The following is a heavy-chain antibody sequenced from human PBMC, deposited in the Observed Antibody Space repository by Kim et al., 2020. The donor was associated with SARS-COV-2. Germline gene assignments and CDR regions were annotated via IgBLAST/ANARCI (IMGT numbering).Heavy chain of an antibody. Sequence: ASVKVSCKASGYTFTGYYMHWVRQAPGQGLEWMGWINPNSGGTNYAQKFQGWVTMTRDTSISTAYMELSRLRSDDTAVYYCAREEADIYGMDVWGQGTTVTVSS. CDR1: GYTFTGYY. CDR3: AREEADIYGMDV. CDR2: INPNSGGT. V-gene: IGHV1-2*04. J-gene: IGHJ6*02.